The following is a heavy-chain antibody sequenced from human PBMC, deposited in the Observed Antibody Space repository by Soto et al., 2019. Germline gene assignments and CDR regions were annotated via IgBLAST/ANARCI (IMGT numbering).Heavy chain of an antibody. CDR3: ARDRYYYGSGPFAP. D-gene: IGHD3-10*01. CDR1: GGSISSGGYY. CDR2: IYYSGST. Sequence: SETLSLTCTVSGGSISSGGYYWSWIRQHPGKGLEWIGYIYYSGSTYYNPSLKSRVTISVDTSKNQFSLKLSSVTAADTAVYYCARDRYYYGSGPFAPWGQGTLVTVSS. J-gene: IGHJ5*02. V-gene: IGHV4-31*03.